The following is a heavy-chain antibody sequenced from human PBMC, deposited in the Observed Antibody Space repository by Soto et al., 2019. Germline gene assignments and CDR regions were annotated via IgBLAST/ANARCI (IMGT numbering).Heavy chain of an antibody. CDR3: ARDCLPRASVATPGYLDY. CDR1: GFTFGSAA. D-gene: IGHD1-1*01. V-gene: IGHV3-30-3*01. CDR2: ISDDGSSK. Sequence: GGSLRLSCAASGFTFGSAAIHWVRQAPGKGLEWVAVISDDGSSKYYADSVRGRFTISRDNSQNTLDLQMNSLRTEDTAVYYCARDCLPRASVATPGYLDYWGPGSLVTVSS. J-gene: IGHJ4*02.